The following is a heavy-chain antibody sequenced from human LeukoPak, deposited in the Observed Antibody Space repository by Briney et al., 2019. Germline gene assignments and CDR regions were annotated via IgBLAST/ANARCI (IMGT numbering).Heavy chain of an antibody. CDR1: GFTFSSYC. J-gene: IGHJ4*02. CDR2: INTDGSGT. V-gene: IGHV3-74*01. Sequence: PGGSLRLSCAASGFTFSSYCIHWVRQAPGKGLVWVSRINTDGSGTTYADSVKGRFTISRDNAKSTLYLQMNSLRAEDTAVYYCAREYSSSSGRFYDYWGQGTLVTVSS. CDR3: AREYSSSSGRFYDY. D-gene: IGHD6-6*01.